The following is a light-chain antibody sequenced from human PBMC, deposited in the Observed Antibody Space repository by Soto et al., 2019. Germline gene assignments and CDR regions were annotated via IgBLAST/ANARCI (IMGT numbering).Light chain of an antibody. CDR1: QSLLHSNVYNY. Sequence: DRGKSQSTLSLPVTPGEPASISCRASQSLLHSNVYNYLKWFVQKPGQSPQLLIYLGSERASGVPDRFSGSGSGTDFTLKISRVEAEDVGVYYSMPAPNTHPLTLAGGTKVDI. CDR2: LGS. J-gene: IGKJ4*01. CDR3: MPAPNTHPLT. V-gene: IGKV2-28*01.